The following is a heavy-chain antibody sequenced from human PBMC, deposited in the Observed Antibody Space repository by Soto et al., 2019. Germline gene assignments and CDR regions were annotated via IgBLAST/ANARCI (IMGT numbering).Heavy chain of an antibody. D-gene: IGHD2-21*02. CDR2: MNPRSGNT. Sequence: QEQLVQSGAEVKKPGASVKVSCKASGYTFTDFDITWVRQATGQGLEWMGWMNPRSGNTGFTDKFEGRVTLTRDTSTTTAYMELSDLTSEDTAVYFCARGGALTAGYYYYYMDVWGSGNAVTVSS. J-gene: IGHJ6*03. CDR1: GYTFTDFD. V-gene: IGHV1-8*01. CDR3: ARGGALTAGYYYYYMDV.